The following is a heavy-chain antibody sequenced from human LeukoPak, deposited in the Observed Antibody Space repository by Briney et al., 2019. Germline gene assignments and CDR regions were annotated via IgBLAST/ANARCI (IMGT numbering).Heavy chain of an antibody. CDR1: GFTFSSYA. CDR3: AKVPTIYCSSTSCYADY. Sequence: VGSLRLSCAASGFTFSSYAMSWVRQAPGKGLEWVSSISGSGGSTYYADSVKGRFTISRDNSKNTLYLQMNSLRAEDTAVYYCAKVPTIYCSSTSCYADYWGQGTLVTVSS. J-gene: IGHJ4*02. V-gene: IGHV3-23*01. D-gene: IGHD2-2*01. CDR2: ISGSGGST.